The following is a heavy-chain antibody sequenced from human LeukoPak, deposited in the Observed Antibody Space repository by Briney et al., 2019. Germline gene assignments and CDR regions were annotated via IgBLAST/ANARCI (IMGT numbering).Heavy chain of an antibody. V-gene: IGHV3-30*02. CDR2: IRYDGSNK. CDR3: AKDLGELIPFDI. J-gene: IGHJ3*02. CDR1: GFTFSSYG. Sequence: QPGGSLRLSCAASGFTFSSYGMHWVRQAPGKGLEWVAFIRYDGSNKYYADSVRGRFTISRDNSKNTLYLQMNSLRAEDTAVYYCAKDLGELIPFDIWGQGTMVTVPS. D-gene: IGHD3-10*01.